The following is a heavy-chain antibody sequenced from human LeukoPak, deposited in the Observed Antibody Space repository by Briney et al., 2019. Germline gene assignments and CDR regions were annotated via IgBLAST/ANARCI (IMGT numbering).Heavy chain of an antibody. J-gene: IGHJ6*03. CDR3: ARNPIYSSGWFLYYYYYYMDV. CDR2: ISSSGSTI. CDR1: GFTFSSYE. V-gene: IGHV3-48*03. D-gene: IGHD6-13*01. Sequence: GGSLRLSCAASGFTFSSYEMNWVRQAPGKGLEWVSYISSSGSTIYYADSVKGRFTISRDNAKNSLYLQMNSLRAEDTAVYYRARNPIYSSGWFLYYYYYYMDVWGKGTTVTVSS.